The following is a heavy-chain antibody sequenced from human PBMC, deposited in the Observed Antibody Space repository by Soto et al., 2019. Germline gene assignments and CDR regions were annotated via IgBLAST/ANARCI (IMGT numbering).Heavy chain of an antibody. Sequence: SETLSLTCTVSGGSISSYYWSWIRQPPGKGLEWIGYIYYSGSTNYNPSLKSRVTISVDTSKNQFSLKLSSVTAADTAVYYCARHYWNFNMDVWGKGTKVTVYS. CDR1: GGSISSYY. J-gene: IGHJ6*03. V-gene: IGHV4-59*08. CDR2: IYYSGST. D-gene: IGHD1-7*01. CDR3: ARHYWNFNMDV.